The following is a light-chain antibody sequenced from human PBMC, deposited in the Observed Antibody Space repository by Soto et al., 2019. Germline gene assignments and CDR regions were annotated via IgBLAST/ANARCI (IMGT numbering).Light chain of an antibody. J-gene: IGLJ3*02. CDR3: ATWDASLSGWV. V-gene: IGLV1-47*01. CDR1: SSNIGRNY. CDR2: KND. Sequence: QSVVSQPPSASATPGQRVTVSCSGSSSNIGRNYVYWYQQFPGTAPKLLIFKNDQRPSGVPDRFSGSKSGTSASLAISGLRSEDEADYYCATWDASLSGWVFGGGTKLTVL.